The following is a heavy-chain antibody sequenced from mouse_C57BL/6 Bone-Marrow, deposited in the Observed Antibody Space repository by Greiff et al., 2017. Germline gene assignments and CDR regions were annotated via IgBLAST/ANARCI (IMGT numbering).Heavy chain of an antibody. Sequence: VQLKESGPELVKPGASVKISCKASGYSFTGYYMNWVKQSPEKSLEWIGEINPSTGGTTYNQKFKAKATLTVDKSSSTAYMQLKSLTSEDSAVYYCASNLLLRYWGQGTTLTVSS. D-gene: IGHD1-1*01. CDR2: INPSTGGT. CDR1: GYSFTGYY. CDR3: ASNLLLRY. J-gene: IGHJ2*01. V-gene: IGHV1-42*01.